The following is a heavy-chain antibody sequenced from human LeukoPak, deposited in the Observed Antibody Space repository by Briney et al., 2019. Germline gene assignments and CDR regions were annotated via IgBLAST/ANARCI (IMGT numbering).Heavy chain of an antibody. CDR2: ISGVGFNYI. CDR1: GFTFSSNA. CDR3: ARDHNGKGYVAY. Sequence: GGSLRLSCAASGFTFSSNAMSWVRQAPGKGLEWVSTISGVGFNYIYYTDSVKGRFTISRDNAKKSVYLQMNGLRAEDTALYYCARDHNGKGYVAYWGQGTLVTVSS. D-gene: IGHD1-1*01. J-gene: IGHJ4*02. V-gene: IGHV3-21*01.